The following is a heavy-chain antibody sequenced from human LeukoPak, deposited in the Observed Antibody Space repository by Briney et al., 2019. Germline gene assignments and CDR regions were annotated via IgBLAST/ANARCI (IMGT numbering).Heavy chain of an antibody. Sequence: SVKVSYKASGGTFSSYAISWVRQAPGQGLEWMGGIIPIFGTANYAQKFQGRVTITADESTSTAYMELSSLRSEDTAVYYCARGPGPERSRYCSSTSCPISMDYWGQGTLVTVSS. D-gene: IGHD2-2*01. CDR2: IIPIFGTA. V-gene: IGHV1-69*01. CDR3: ARGPGPERSRYCSSTSCPISMDY. CDR1: GGTFSSYA. J-gene: IGHJ4*02.